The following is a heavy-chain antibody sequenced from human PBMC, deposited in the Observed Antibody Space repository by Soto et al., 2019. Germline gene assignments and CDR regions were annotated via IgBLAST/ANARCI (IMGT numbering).Heavy chain of an antibody. CDR3: ARVSVTLGLDYYYGIDV. J-gene: IGHJ6*02. CDR2: ISAYNGNT. D-gene: IGHD3-10*01. CDR1: GYTFTSYG. V-gene: IGHV1-18*01. Sequence: QVQLVQSGAEVKKPGASVKVSCKASGYTFTSYGITWVRQAPGQGLEWMGWISAYNGNTNYAQKLQGRVTMTTDISTTTAYMELRSLRSDDTAVYYCARVSVTLGLDYYYGIDVWGQGTTVTVSS.